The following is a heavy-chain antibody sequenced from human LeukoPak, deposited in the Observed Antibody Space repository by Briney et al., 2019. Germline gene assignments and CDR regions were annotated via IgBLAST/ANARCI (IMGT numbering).Heavy chain of an antibody. D-gene: IGHD3-10*02. CDR1: GVSINSYY. V-gene: IGHV4-4*09. CDR2: IYTSGST. Sequence: SETLSITCTVSGVSINSYYWSWIRQPQGKGLEWIGYIYTSGSTNHNPSLKSRVTISVDTSKNQFSLKLSSVTAADTAVYYCARHVSTSESENFDYWGQGTLVTVSS. CDR3: ARHVSTSESENFDY. J-gene: IGHJ4*02.